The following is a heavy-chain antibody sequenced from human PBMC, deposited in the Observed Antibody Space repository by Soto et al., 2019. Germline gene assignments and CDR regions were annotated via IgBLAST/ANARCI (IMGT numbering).Heavy chain of an antibody. CDR3: VKNSGWFKT. CDR2: IDGSGGIT. D-gene: IGHD3-10*01. J-gene: IGHJ5*02. CDR1: GFTFGTTD. V-gene: IGHV3-23*01. Sequence: PGGSLRLSCAASGFTFGTTDMSWVRQAPGEGLEWVSTIDGSGGITYYADSVKGRFTISRDNSRNTVYLQMNSLRGDDTALYYCVKNSGWFKTWGQGA.